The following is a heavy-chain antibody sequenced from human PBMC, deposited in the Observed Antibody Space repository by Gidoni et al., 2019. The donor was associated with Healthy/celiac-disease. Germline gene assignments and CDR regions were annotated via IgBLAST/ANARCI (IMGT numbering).Heavy chain of an antibody. CDR1: GGTFSSYA. CDR2: IIPIFGTA. V-gene: IGHV1-69*01. Sequence: QVQLVQSGAEVKKPGSSVKVSCKASGGTFSSYAISWVRQAPGQGLEWMGGIIPIFGTANYAQKFQGRVTITADESTSTAYMELSSLRSEDTAVYYCASEGQHPDNDYFDYWGQGTLVTVSS. D-gene: IGHD6-13*01. J-gene: IGHJ4*02. CDR3: ASEGQHPDNDYFDY.